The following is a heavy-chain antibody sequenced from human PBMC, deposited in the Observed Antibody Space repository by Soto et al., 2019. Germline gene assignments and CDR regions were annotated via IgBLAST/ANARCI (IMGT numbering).Heavy chain of an antibody. J-gene: IGHJ4*02. CDR3: AKGSTAMTYFDY. V-gene: IGHV3-30*18. D-gene: IGHD5-18*01. CDR2: ISYDGSNK. Sequence: QVQLVESGGGVVQPGRSLRLSCAASGFIFSSYGMHWVRQAPGKGLEWVAVISYDGSNKYYADTVKGRFTISRDNSKNTLYLQMYSLRAEDTAVYYCAKGSTAMTYFDYWGQGTLVTVSS. CDR1: GFIFSSYG.